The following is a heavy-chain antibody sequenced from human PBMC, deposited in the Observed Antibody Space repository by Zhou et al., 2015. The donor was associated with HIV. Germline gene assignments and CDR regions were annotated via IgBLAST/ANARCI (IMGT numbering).Heavy chain of an antibody. CDR3: AREGWGSWYFDL. D-gene: IGHD7-27*01. CDR2: INPNSGGT. V-gene: IGHV1-2*06. Sequence: QVQLVQSGAEVKKPGASVKVSCKASGYTFTDYYMHWVRQAPGQGLEWMGRINPNSGGTSYAQRFQGRVTMTRDTSISTTSMELSRLRADDTAVYYCAREGWGSWYFDLWGRGTLVSVSS. J-gene: IGHJ2*01. CDR1: GYTFTDYY.